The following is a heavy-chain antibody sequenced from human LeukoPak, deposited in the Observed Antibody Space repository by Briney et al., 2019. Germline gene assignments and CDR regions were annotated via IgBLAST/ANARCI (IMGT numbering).Heavy chain of an antibody. J-gene: IGHJ5*02. D-gene: IGHD6-19*01. CDR3: ARVRYSSGWENWFDP. Sequence: ASVKVSCKASGYTFTGYYMHWVRQAPGQGLEWMGWINPNSGGTNYAQKFQGRVTMTRDTSISTAYMELSRLRSDYTAVYYCARVRYSSGWENWFDPWGQGTLVTVSS. CDR1: GYTFTGYY. CDR2: INPNSGGT. V-gene: IGHV1-2*02.